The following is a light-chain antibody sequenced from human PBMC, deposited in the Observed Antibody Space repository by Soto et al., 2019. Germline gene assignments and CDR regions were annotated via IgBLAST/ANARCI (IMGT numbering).Light chain of an antibody. CDR2: AAS. CDR1: QSIVTY. CDR3: QQSYSTPPWT. Sequence: DISMTQSPSSLSASVWDRVTITCRASQSIVTYLNWYLQKPGKAPKLLIYAASNLQSGVPSRFSGSGSGTDFTLTISSLQPEDFATYFCQQSYSTPPWTFGQGTKVDIK. V-gene: IGKV1-39*01. J-gene: IGKJ1*01.